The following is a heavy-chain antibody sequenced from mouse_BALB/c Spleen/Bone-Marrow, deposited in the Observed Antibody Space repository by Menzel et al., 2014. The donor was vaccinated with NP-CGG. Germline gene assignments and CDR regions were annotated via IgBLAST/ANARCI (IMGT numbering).Heavy chain of an antibody. Sequence: QVQLKHSGAELVKPGASVKMSCKASGYTSTSYWMHWVRQRPGQGLEWIGVIDPSDSYTSYIQKFKGKATLTVDTSSSTAYMQLSSLTSEDAAVYYCTRDAMDYWGQGTSVTVSS. CDR1: GYTSTSYW. V-gene: IGHV1S127*01. CDR3: TRDAMDY. CDR2: IDPSDSYT. J-gene: IGHJ4*01.